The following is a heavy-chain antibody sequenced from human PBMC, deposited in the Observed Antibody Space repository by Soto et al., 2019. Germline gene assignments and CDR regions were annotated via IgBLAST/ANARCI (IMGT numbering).Heavy chain of an antibody. J-gene: IGHJ4*02. V-gene: IGHV4-59*03. CDR3: AKGAGRGGPGGNYFDY. Sequence: SETLSLTCTVSAGSISGNYCSWIRPPHGQGRGWLGYIFYIGPTNYHPSLRARSIISVDTSTNQFSLTLSSVTAADTAVYYCAKGAGRGGPGGNYFDYWGLGTLVTVSS. CDR1: AGSISGNY. D-gene: IGHD2-15*01. CDR2: IFYIGPT.